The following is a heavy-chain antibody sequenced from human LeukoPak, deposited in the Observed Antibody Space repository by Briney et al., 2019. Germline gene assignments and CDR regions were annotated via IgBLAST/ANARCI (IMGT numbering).Heavy chain of an antibody. V-gene: IGHV3-30*03. J-gene: IGHJ4*02. Sequence: GGSLRLSCAASGFTFSSYGMHWVRQAPGKGLEWVAVISYDGSNKYYADPVKGRFTISRDNSKNTLYLQMNSLRAEDTAVYYCASDYYDSSGYPWYFDYWGQGTLVTVSS. CDR2: ISYDGSNK. CDR1: GFTFSSYG. D-gene: IGHD3-22*01. CDR3: ASDYYDSSGYPWYFDY.